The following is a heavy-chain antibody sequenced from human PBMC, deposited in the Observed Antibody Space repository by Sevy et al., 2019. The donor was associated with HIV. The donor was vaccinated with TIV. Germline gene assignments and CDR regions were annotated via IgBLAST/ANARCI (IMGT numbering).Heavy chain of an antibody. J-gene: IGHJ4*02. CDR1: GYTLIQLS. V-gene: IGHV1-24*01. CDR3: AITKDYYDSSGYPFDY. D-gene: IGHD3-22*01. Sequence: ASVKVSCKVSGYTLIQLSMHWVRQVPGKGLEWMGGFDPEDGETIYEKKFQGRVTMTEDTSTDTAYMELSSLKSEDTAIFYCAITKDYYDSSGYPFDYWGQGTLVTVSS. CDR2: FDPEDGET.